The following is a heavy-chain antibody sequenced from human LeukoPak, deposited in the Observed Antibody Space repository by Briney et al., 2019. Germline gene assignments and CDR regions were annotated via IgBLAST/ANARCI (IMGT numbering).Heavy chain of an antibody. CDR3: AKRIRYCSSTSCSDYYYGMDV. J-gene: IGHJ6*02. CDR1: GFTFSSYG. Sequence: GGSLRLSCAASGFTFSSYGMHWVRQAPGKGLEWVAVISYDGSNKYYADSVKGRFTISRDNSKNTLYLQMNSLRAEDTAVYYCAKRIRYCSSTSCSDYYYGMDVWGQGTTVTVSS. CDR2: ISYDGSNK. D-gene: IGHD2-2*01. V-gene: IGHV3-30*18.